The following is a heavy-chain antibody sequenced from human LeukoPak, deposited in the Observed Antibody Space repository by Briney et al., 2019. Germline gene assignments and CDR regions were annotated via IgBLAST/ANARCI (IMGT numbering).Heavy chain of an antibody. CDR1: GFTFRIYW. D-gene: IGHD3-10*01. Sequence: PGGSLRLSCAASGFTFRIYWMTWVRQAPGKGLEWVSSISSSSSYIYYADSVKGRFTISRDNAKNSLYLQMNSLRAEDTAVYYCARDYYGSGSYHYWGQGTLVTVSS. J-gene: IGHJ4*02. V-gene: IGHV3-21*01. CDR2: ISSSSSYI. CDR3: ARDYYGSGSYHY.